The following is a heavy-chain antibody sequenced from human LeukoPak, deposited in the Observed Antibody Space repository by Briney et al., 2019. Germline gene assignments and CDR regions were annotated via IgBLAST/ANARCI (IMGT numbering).Heavy chain of an antibody. J-gene: IGHJ4*02. V-gene: IGHV3-23*01. Sequence: GGTLRLSCAASGFTFSSYGMSWVRQAPGKGLEWVSAISGSGGSTYYADSVKGRFTISRDNSKNTLYLQMNSLRAEDTAVYYCAKDQDYGDPYYFDYWGQGTLVTVSS. CDR2: ISGSGGST. CDR1: GFTFSSYG. D-gene: IGHD4-17*01. CDR3: AKDQDYGDPYYFDY.